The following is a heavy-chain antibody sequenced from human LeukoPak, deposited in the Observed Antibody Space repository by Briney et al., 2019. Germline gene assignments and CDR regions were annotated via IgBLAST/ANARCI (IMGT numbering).Heavy chain of an antibody. D-gene: IGHD4-23*01. V-gene: IGHV4-61*02. CDR2: IYTSGST. Sequence: SETLSLTCTVSGGSISSGSYYWSWIRQPAGKGLEWIGRIYTSGSTNYNPSLKSRVTISVDTSKNQFSLKLSSVTAADTAAYYCARDPTVVTPDDAFDIWGQGTMVTVSS. CDR1: GGSISSGSYY. J-gene: IGHJ3*02. CDR3: ARDPTVVTPDDAFDI.